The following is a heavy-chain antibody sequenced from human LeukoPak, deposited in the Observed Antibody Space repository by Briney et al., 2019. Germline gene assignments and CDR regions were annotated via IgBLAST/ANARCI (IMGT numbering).Heavy chain of an antibody. D-gene: IGHD1-26*01. Sequence: GGSLRLSCAASGFTFSGSAIHWVRQSSGKGLEWVGQIDKKDKGYATATAYAASVKGRFTTSRDDSINTAYLQMKSLKTEDTALYYCTRDSGTYNWFDPWGQGTLVTVSS. CDR3: TRDSGTYNWFDP. CDR2: IDKKDKGYATAT. V-gene: IGHV3-73*01. J-gene: IGHJ5*02. CDR1: GFTFSGSA.